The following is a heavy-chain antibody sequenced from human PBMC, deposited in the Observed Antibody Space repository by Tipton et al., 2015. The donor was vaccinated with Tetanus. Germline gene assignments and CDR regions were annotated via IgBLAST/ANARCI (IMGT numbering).Heavy chain of an antibody. Sequence: TLSLTCTVSGGSISSYYWSWIRQPPGKGLEWIGYIYYSGSTNYNPSLKSRVTISVDTSKNQFSLKLSSVTAADPAVYYCASLPREWLVTEDPRRYWFDPWGQGTLVTVSS. J-gene: IGHJ5*02. D-gene: IGHD6-19*01. CDR2: IYYSGST. CDR3: ASLPREWLVTEDPRRYWFDP. V-gene: IGHV4-59*01. CDR1: GGSISSYY.